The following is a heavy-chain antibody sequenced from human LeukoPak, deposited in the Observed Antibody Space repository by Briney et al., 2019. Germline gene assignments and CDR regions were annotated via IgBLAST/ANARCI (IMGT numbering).Heavy chain of an antibody. J-gene: IGHJ4*02. CDR1: AGSSKRVYYL. D-gene: IGHD3-3*01. CDR2: IYYSGST. Sequence: TLSRKRTVCAGSSKRVYYLGRAVRQQPGKVLGWIGYIYYSGSTYYNPSLKSQVTISVDTSKNQFSLELSSVTAADTAVYYCARGSSAYYDYDYWGQGTLVTVSS. CDR3: ARGSSAYYDYDY. V-gene: IGHV4-31*01.